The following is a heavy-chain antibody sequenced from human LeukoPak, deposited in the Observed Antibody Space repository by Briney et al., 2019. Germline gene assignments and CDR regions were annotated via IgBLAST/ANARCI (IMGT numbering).Heavy chain of an antibody. V-gene: IGHV4-39*02. J-gene: IGHJ4*02. D-gene: IGHD5-18*01. CDR2: VYYSGNS. Sequence: SETLSLTCTVSGGSISSSSYYWGWIRQPPGKGLEWIGSVYYSGNSYYNPSLKSRVTISVDTSKNHFSLKLSAVTAADTAMYYCARDTAGFDYWGQGTLVTVSS. CDR3: ARDTAGFDY. CDR1: GGSISSSSYY.